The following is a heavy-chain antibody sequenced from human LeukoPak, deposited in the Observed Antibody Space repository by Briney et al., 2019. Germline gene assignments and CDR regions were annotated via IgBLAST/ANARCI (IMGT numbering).Heavy chain of an antibody. CDR2: IYSGGRT. CDR3: ARAGPSSSWHQFDY. CDR1: GFTVSRNY. Sequence: SGGSLRLSCAASGFTVSRNYMSWVRQAPGKGLEWVSVIYSGGRTHYADSVKGRFTISRDNSKNTLYLQMNRLRPEDTAVYYCARAGPSSSWHQFDYWGQGTLVTVSS. V-gene: IGHV3-66*01. J-gene: IGHJ4*02. D-gene: IGHD6-13*01.